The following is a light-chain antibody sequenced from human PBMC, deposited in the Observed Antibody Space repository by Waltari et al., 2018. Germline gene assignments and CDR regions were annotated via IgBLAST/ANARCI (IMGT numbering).Light chain of an antibody. Sequence: DIQLTQSPSFLSASVGDRVTITCRASQGISSYLAWYQQKPGKAPKLLIYDESILHSGVPSRFSGSGSGTEFTLTISSLQPEDFATYYCQQLNSYPRTFGQGTRVEIE. CDR1: QGISSY. V-gene: IGKV1-9*01. J-gene: IGKJ1*01. CDR2: DES. CDR3: QQLNSYPRT.